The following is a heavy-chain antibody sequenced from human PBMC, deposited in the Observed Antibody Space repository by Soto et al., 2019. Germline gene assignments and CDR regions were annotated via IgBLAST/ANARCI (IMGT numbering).Heavy chain of an antibody. D-gene: IGHD1-26*01. Sequence: ASVKVSFKTSGGTFSTYSIVWVRQAPGEGLEWMGGIIPIFGTANYAQKFQDRVTITADKSTNTAFVELSSLKSEDTAMYYCASSSGNNYGVGTNYYFDYWGQGTLVTVSS. V-gene: IGHV1-69*06. CDR3: ASSSGNNYGVGTNYYFDY. CDR1: GGTFSTYS. CDR2: IIPIFGTA. J-gene: IGHJ4*02.